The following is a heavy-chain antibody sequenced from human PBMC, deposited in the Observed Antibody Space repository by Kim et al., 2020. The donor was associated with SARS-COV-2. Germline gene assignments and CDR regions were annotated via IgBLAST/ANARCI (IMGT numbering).Heavy chain of an antibody. D-gene: IGHD3-10*01. CDR2: IYPGDSDT. V-gene: IGHV5-51*01. J-gene: IGHJ6*04. Sequence: GESLKISCKGSGYSFTSYWIGWVRQMPGKGLEWMGIIYPGDSDTRYSPSFQGQVTISADKSISTAYLQWSSLKASDTAMYYCARQGVLLWFGEPWPSGMDVWGKGTTVTVSS. CDR3: ARQGVLLWFGEPWPSGMDV. CDR1: GYSFTSYW.